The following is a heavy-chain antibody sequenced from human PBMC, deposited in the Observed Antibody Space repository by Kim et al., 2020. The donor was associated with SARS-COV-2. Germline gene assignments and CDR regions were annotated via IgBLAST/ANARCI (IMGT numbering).Heavy chain of an antibody. J-gene: IGHJ4*02. CDR3: ARLLAEWELDIDY. Sequence: YNPSLKSRVTISVDTSEDQFSLKLSSVTAADTAVYYCARLLAEWELDIDYWGQGTLVTVSS. V-gene: IGHV4-39*01. D-gene: IGHD1-26*01.